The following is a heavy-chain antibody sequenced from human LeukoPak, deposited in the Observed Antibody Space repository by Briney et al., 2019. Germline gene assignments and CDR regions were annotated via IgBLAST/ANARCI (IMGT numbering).Heavy chain of an antibody. CDR2: IYTSGST. D-gene: IGHD2-2*01. Sequence: PSQTLSLTCTVSGGSISSGSYYWSWIRQPAGKGLEWIGRIYTSGSTNYNPSLKSRVTISVDTSKNTFSLKLSSVTAADTAVYYCARDLADIVVVPAADGAFDIWGQGTMVTVSS. CDR3: ARDLADIVVVPAADGAFDI. V-gene: IGHV4-61*02. CDR1: GGSISSGSYY. J-gene: IGHJ3*02.